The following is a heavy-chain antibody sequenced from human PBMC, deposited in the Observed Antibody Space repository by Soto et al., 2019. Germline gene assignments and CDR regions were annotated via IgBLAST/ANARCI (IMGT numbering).Heavy chain of an antibody. CDR3: ASRYSGYATPFDY. Sequence: QVQLVQSGAEVKKPGSSVKVSCKASGGTFSSYTISWVRQAPGQGREWMGRIIPILGIANYAQKFQGRVTITADKSTSTAYMELSSLRSEDTAVYYCASRYSGYATPFDYWGQGTLVTVSS. J-gene: IGHJ4*02. D-gene: IGHD5-12*01. V-gene: IGHV1-69*02. CDR1: GGTFSSYT. CDR2: IIPILGIA.